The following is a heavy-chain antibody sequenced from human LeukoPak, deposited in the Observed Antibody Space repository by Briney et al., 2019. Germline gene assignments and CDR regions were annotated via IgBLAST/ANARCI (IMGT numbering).Heavy chain of an antibody. D-gene: IGHD1-7*01. CDR3: ARPSMELRRYYFDY. CDR2: INAGNGNT. V-gene: IGHV1-3*03. J-gene: IGHJ4*02. CDR1: GYTFTSYA. Sequence: ASVKVSCKASGYTFTSYAMHWVRQAPGQRLEWMGWINAGNGNTKYSQEFQGRVTITRDTSASTAYMELSSLRSEDMAVYYCARPSMELRRYYFDYWGQGTLVTVSS.